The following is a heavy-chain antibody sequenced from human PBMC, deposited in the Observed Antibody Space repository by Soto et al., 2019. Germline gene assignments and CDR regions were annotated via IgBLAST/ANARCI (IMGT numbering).Heavy chain of an antibody. CDR1: GGTFSNYA. CDR2: IVPIFGTT. CDR3: ARVEAVAGLYNYHGLDV. J-gene: IGHJ6*02. Sequence: QVQLVQSGAEVKKPGSSVKVSCKVSGGTFSNYAIDWVRLAPGHGLAWMGGIVPIFGTTYYTQKFQCRATIIADDSTTTAYLEMSSLRSEDTAIYDCARVEAVAGLYNYHGLDVWGQGTAVTVS. D-gene: IGHD6-19*01. V-gene: IGHV1-69*12.